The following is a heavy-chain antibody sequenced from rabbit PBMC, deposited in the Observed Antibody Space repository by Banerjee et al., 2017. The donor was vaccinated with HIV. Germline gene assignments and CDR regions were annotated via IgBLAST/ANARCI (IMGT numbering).Heavy chain of an antibody. CDR3: ARDLAGVIGWNFNL. J-gene: IGHJ4*01. Sequence: LEESGGDLVKPGAFLTLTCTASGFSLSIYDMCWVRQSPGKGLEWIACINTISGDTVCATWAKGRFTISKASWTTVTLQMTSLTAADTASYFCARDLAGVIGWNFNLWGQGTLVTVS. CDR1: GFSLSIYD. CDR2: INTISGDT. D-gene: IGHD4-1*01. V-gene: IGHV1S40*01.